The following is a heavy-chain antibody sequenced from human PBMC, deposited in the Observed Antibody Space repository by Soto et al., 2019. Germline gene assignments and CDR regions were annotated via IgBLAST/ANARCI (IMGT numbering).Heavy chain of an antibody. CDR3: AKDQGRVVVAAGGAFDI. CDR2: ISGSGGST. D-gene: IGHD2-15*01. J-gene: IGHJ3*02. V-gene: IGHV3-23*01. Sequence: GGSLRLSCAASGFTFSSYTMSWVRQAPGKGLEWVSAISGSGGSTYYADSVKGRFTISRDNSKNTLYLQMNSLRAEDTAVYYCAKDQGRVVVAAGGAFDIWGQGTMVTVSS. CDR1: GFTFSSYT.